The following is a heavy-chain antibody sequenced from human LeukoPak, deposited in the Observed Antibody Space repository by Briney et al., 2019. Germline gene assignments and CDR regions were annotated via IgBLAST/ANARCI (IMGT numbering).Heavy chain of an antibody. CDR1: GGTFSSYA. CDR3: ARDGYSYGLFDY. V-gene: IGHV1-69*13. D-gene: IGHD5-18*01. CDR2: IIPIFGTA. J-gene: IGHJ4*02. Sequence: AASVKVSCKASGGTFSSYAISWVRQAPGQGLEWMGGIIPIFGTANYAQKFQGRVTITADESTSTAYMELSSLRSEDTAVYYCARDGYSYGLFDYWGQGTLVTVSS.